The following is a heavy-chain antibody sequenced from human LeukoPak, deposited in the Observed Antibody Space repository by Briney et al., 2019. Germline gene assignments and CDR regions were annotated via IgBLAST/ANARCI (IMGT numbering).Heavy chain of an antibody. CDR3: ATGSAYSSSWYIILHFSTIDH. Sequence: GGSLRLSCAASGFTFSSYAMSWVRQAPGKGLEWVSAISGSGGSTYYADSVKGRFTISRDNSKNTLYLQMNSLRAEDTAVYYCATGSAYSSSWYIILHFSTIDHWGQGNLVTVSS. D-gene: IGHD6-13*01. CDR1: GFTFSSYA. V-gene: IGHV3-23*01. J-gene: IGHJ4*02. CDR2: ISGSGGST.